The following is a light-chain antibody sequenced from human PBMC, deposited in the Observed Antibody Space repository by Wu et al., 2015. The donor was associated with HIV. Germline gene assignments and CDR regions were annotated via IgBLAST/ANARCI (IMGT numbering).Light chain of an antibody. CDR1: QSVRSSY. Sequence: EIVLTQSPGTLSLSPGERATLSCRASQSVRSSYLAWYQQKPGQAPRVLIYGASSRATGIPDRFSGSGSGTDFTLTISRLEPEDFAVYYCQQSGSSITFGPGTKVDIK. V-gene: IGKV3-20*01. CDR2: GAS. CDR3: QQSGSSIT. J-gene: IGKJ3*01.